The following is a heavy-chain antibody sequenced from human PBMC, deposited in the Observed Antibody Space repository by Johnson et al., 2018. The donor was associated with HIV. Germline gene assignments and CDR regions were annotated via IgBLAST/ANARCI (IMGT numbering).Heavy chain of an antibody. Sequence: VQLVESGGDLVQPGGSLRLSCAASGITVSSNYMTWVRQAPGKGLEWVSVIYSGGSTYYADSMKGRFTISRDNSKNTLYLQMNSLRAEDTAVYYCARARDYNFWSPATDIWGQGTMVTVSS. J-gene: IGHJ3*02. CDR3: ARARDYNFWSPATDI. CDR2: IYSGGST. CDR1: GITVSSNY. V-gene: IGHV3-66*01. D-gene: IGHD3-3*01.